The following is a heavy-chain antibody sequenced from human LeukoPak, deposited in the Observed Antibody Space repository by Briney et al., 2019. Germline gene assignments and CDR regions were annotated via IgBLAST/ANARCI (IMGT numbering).Heavy chain of an antibody. CDR1: GFTFEDYG. V-gene: IGHV3-20*04. J-gene: IGHJ6*03. D-gene: IGHD4-23*01. CDR2: INWKGGSM. Sequence: GGSLRLSCVASGFTFEDYGMSWVRQAPGKGLEWVSGINWKGGSMGYVDSVKGRFTISRDNAKKSLYLQMTSLRAEDTALYYCVRDLHGGKWWEDYYYMDVWGKGTTVTVSS. CDR3: VRDLHGGKWWEDYYYMDV.